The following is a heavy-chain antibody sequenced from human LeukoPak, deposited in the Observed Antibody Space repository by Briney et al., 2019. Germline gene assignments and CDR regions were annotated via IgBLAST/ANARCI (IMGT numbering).Heavy chain of an antibody. CDR1: GFTFSSYA. CDR3: AKEGGKSSSSCYYFDH. D-gene: IGHD2-2*01. J-gene: IGHJ4*02. Sequence: GGSLTLSCAASGFTFSSYAMTWVRQAPGKGLEWVSVLNGGGGSKFYADSVKGRFTISRDNSKNTLYLQMNGLRAEDTAVYYCAKEGGKSSSSCYYFDHWGQGSLVTVSS. CDR2: LNGGGGSK. V-gene: IGHV3-23*01.